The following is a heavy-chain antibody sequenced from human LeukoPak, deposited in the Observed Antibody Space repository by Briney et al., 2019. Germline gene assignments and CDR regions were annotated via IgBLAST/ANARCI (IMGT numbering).Heavy chain of an antibody. J-gene: IGHJ3*02. V-gene: IGHV3-33*01. CDR2: IWCDGSNK. D-gene: IGHD6-13*01. CDR1: GFTFSSYG. CDR3: TRDNQYSSSWYSRGAFDI. Sequence: SGRSLRLSCAASGFTFSSYGMHWVRQAPGKGLEWVAVIWCDGSNKYYADSVRGRFTISRDNSKNTLYLQMNSLRADDTAVYYCTRDNQYSSSWYSRGAFDIWGQGTIVTVSS.